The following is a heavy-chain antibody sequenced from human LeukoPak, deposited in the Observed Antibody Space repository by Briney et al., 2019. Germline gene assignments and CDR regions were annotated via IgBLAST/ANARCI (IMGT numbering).Heavy chain of an antibody. CDR1: GGTFSSYA. Sequence: ASVKVSCKASGGTFSSYAISWVRQAPGQGLEWIGGIIPIFDTANYAQKFQGRVTITADESTSTAYMELSSLRSEGTAVYYCARAGLPSVYYSYGMDVWGRGTSVTVSS. CDR3: ARAGLPSVYYSYGMDV. V-gene: IGHV1-69*13. J-gene: IGHJ6*02. CDR2: IIPIFDTA.